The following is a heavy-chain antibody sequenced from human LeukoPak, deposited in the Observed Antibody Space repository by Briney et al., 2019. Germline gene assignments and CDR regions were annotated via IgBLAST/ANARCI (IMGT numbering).Heavy chain of an antibody. CDR3: ARNDGY. J-gene: IGHJ4*02. V-gene: IGHV1-18*04. Sequence: ASVKVSCKASGYTFTGYYMHWVRQAPGQGLEWMGWISAYNGNTNYAQKLQGRVTMTRDTSTSTVYMELSSLRSEDTAVYYCARNDGYWGQGTLVTVSS. CDR2: ISAYNGNT. CDR1: GYTFTGYY.